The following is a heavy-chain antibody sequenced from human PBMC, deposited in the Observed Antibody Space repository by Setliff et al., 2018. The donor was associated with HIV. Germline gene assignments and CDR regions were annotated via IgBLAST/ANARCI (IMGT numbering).Heavy chain of an antibody. J-gene: IGHJ5*02. CDR2: IYYSGST. CDR1: GGSISSYY. Sequence: SETLSLTCTVSGGSISSYYWSWIRQPPGKGLEWIGYIYYSGSTNYNPSLKSRVTISVDTSKNQFSLHLNSVTAADTAVYYCATILVYGVYKWFNPWGQGTLVTVSS. CDR3: ATILVYGVYKWFNP. V-gene: IGHV4-59*08. D-gene: IGHD3-3*01.